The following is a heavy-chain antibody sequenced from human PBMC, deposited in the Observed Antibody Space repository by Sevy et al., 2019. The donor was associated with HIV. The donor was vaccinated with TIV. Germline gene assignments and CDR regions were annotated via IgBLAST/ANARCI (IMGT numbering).Heavy chain of an antibody. CDR1: GGTFRNYA. D-gene: IGHD1-7*01. Sequence: ASVKVSCKASGGTFRNYAINWVRQAPGQGLEWMGAIIPIFGTTNYAQKFQGRLTITADGSTNTDYMELSSLRSEDTAIYYCAKSRGYNWNYFYFDYWGQGALVTVSS. V-gene: IGHV1-69*13. CDR3: AKSRGYNWNYFYFDY. J-gene: IGHJ4*02. CDR2: IIPIFGTT.